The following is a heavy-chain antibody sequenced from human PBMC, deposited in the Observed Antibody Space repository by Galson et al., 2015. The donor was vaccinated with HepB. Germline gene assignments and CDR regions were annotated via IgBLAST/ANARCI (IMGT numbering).Heavy chain of an antibody. J-gene: IGHJ3*02. V-gene: IGHV1-18*01. CDR1: GYTFTSYG. CDR3: ARETGWGSYDAFDI. CDR2: ISAYDGNT. Sequence: SVKVSCKASGYTFTSYGISWVRQAPGQGLEWMGWISAYDGNTNYAQKLQGRVTMTTDTSTSTAYMELRSLRSDDTAVYYCARETGWGSYDAFDIWGQGTMVTVSS. D-gene: IGHD1-26*01.